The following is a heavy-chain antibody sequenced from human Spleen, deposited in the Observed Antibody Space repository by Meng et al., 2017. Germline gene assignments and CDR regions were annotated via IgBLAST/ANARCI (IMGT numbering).Heavy chain of an antibody. V-gene: IGHV4-39*02. CDR3: ARGPTTKAHDSDY. CDR2: INHSGST. D-gene: IGHD4-11*01. CDR1: GGSISSGGYY. J-gene: IGHJ4*02. Sequence: SEALSLTCTVSGGSISSGGYYWSWIRQPPGKGLEWIGEINHSGSTNYNPSLESRATISVDTSQNNLSLKLGSVSAADSAVYYCARGPTTKAHDSDYWGQGTLVTVSS.